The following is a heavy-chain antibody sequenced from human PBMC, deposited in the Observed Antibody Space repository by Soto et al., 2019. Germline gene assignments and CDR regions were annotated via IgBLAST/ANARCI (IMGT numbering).Heavy chain of an antibody. D-gene: IGHD1-1*01. CDR3: ARGNEGELSHDAFDI. CDR2: IIPIFGTA. Sequence: SVKVSCKASGGTFSSYAISWVRQAPGQGLEWMGGIIPIFGTANYAQKFNGRVTITADESTSTAYMELSSLRSEDTAVYYCARGNEGELSHDAFDIWGRGTMVTVPS. J-gene: IGHJ3*02. CDR1: GGTFSSYA. V-gene: IGHV1-69*13.